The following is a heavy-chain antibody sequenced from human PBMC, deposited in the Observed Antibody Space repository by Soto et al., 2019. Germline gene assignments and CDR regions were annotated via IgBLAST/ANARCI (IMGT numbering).Heavy chain of an antibody. D-gene: IGHD3-9*01. CDR2: ISAYNGNA. Sequence: ASVKVSCKASGYTFTSSGISWLRQAPGQGLEWMGWISAYNGNANYAQKLQGRVTMTTDTYTSTAYMELRRLRSDDTAVYYCARARTYYYDILTGYYSFDYWGQGTLVTVSS. CDR3: ARARTYYYDILTGYYSFDY. CDR1: GYTFTSSG. J-gene: IGHJ4*02. V-gene: IGHV1-18*01.